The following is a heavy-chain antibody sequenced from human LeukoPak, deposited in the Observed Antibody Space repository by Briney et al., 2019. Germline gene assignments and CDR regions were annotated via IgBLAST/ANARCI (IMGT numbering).Heavy chain of an antibody. J-gene: IGHJ6*03. CDR3: AITGDNYYYYMDV. CDR2: IIPIFGTA. V-gene: IGHV1-69*06. Sequence: GASVKVSCKASGGTFSSYAISWVRQAPGQGLEWMGGIIPIFGTANYAQKFQGRVTITADKSTSTAYMELSSLRSEDTAVYYCAITGDNYYYYMDVWGKGTTVTVSS. D-gene: IGHD3-10*01. CDR1: GGTFSSYA.